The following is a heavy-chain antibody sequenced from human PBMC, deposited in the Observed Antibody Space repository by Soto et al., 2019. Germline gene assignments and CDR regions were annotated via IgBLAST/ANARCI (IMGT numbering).Heavy chain of an antibody. CDR1: GGSISSSSYY. D-gene: IGHD3-3*01. Sequence: QLLLQESGPGLVKPSETLSLTCTVSGGSISSSSYYWAWIRQPPGKGLEWIANIDYSGSTYYNPSRKIRGAMSVDTAQNDFTVKLTSVTAADTAVYYCALHVSVSGDEYYFDQWGQGTLVTVSS. V-gene: IGHV4-39*01. J-gene: IGHJ4*02. CDR3: ALHVSVSGDEYYFDQ. CDR2: IDYSGST.